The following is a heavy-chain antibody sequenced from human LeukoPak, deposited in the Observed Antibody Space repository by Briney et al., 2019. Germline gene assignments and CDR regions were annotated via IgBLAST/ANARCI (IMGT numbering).Heavy chain of an antibody. CDR3: ARPRGDSSGWYYYFDY. Sequence: GGALKIPCKGSGYRFTSYSIGWAGQLPGKGLDWMEIIYPGDSDTRYSPSCQGQLTLAADKSISTAYLQWSSLKASDTAMYYCARPRGDSSGWYYYFDYWGQGTLVTVSS. CDR2: IYPGDSDT. V-gene: IGHV5-51*01. D-gene: IGHD6-19*01. CDR1: GYRFTSYS. J-gene: IGHJ4*02.